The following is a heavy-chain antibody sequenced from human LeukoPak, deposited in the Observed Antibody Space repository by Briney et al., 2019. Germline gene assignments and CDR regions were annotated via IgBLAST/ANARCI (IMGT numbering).Heavy chain of an antibody. CDR3: ARGPGSGWYSAAAANFDY. CDR1: GYTLTELS. D-gene: IGHD6-19*01. Sequence: ASVKVSCKVSGYTLTELSMHWVRQAPGKGLEWMGGFDPEDGETIYAQKFQGRVTMTEDTSTDTAYMELSSLRSEDTAVYYCARGPGSGWYSAAAANFDYWGQGTLVTVSS. J-gene: IGHJ4*02. CDR2: FDPEDGET. V-gene: IGHV1-24*01.